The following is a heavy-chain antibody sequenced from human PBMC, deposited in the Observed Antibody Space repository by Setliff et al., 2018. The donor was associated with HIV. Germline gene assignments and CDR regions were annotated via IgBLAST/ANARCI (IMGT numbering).Heavy chain of an antibody. Sequence: PSETLSLTCTVSGGSISGDFWTWIRQPAGEGLEWIGRTHASGTTQCGPSLKNRCSMSIDTSNDQFSLKLSSVTAADTAVYYCARQTATGTSATFDSWGQGSLVTVSS. J-gene: IGHJ4*02. D-gene: IGHD2-21*02. CDR1: GGSISGDF. CDR2: THASGTT. CDR3: ARQTATGTSATFDS. V-gene: IGHV4-4*07.